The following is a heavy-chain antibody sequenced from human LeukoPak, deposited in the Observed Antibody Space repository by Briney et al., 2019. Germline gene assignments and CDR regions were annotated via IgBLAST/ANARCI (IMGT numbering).Heavy chain of an antibody. J-gene: IGHJ5*02. D-gene: IGHD2/OR15-2a*01. V-gene: IGHV3-23*01. CDR2: ISGSGGST. CDR3: AKVTFEGVDP. CDR1: GFTFSSYG. Sequence: GGSLRLSCVASGFTFSSYGMSWVRQAPGKGLEWVSAISGSGGSTYYADSVKGRFTISRDNSKNTLYLQMNSLRAEDTAVYYCAKVTFEGVDPWGQGTLVTVSS.